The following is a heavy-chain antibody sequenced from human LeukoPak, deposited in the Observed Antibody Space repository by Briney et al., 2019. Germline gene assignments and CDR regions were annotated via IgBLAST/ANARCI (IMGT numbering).Heavy chain of an antibody. CDR2: IREDGSEA. V-gene: IGHV3-7*01. D-gene: IGHD5-18*01. CDR1: GVIFSNFW. J-gene: IGHJ4*02. CDR3: ARVLYFRENSYAGPFDQ. Sequence: GGSLRLSCEASGVIFSNFWMSWVRQAPGKGLEWVANIREDGSEAYYVDFVKGRFTISRDNDKNSLHLQMNSLRVEDTAVYYCARVLYFRENSYAGPFDQWGQGTLVTVSS.